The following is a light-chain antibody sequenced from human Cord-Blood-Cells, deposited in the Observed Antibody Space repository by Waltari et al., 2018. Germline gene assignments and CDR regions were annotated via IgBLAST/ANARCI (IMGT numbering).Light chain of an antibody. CDR2: GKN. CDR3: NSRDSSGNHVV. CDR1: SISSYY. J-gene: IGLJ2*01. Sequence: SSELTQDPAVSVALGQTVRLTCQGDSISSYYATWYQQKPGQAPVLVIYGKNNRPSGIPDRFSGSSSGNTASLTITGAQAEDEADYYCNSRDSSGNHVVFGGGTKLTVL. V-gene: IGLV3-19*01.